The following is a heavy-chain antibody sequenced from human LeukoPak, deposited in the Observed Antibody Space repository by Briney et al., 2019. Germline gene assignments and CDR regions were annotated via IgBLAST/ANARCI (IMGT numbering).Heavy chain of an antibody. CDR2: IRSKANSYAT. CDR1: GFTFSYAW. CDR3: TSRPLLSYYGSGRTRSDY. J-gene: IGHJ4*02. Sequence: PGGSLRLSCAASGFTFSYAWMSWVRQASGKGLEWVGRIRSKANSYATAYAASVKGRFTISRDDSKNTTYLQMNSLKTEDTAVYYCTSRPLLSYYGSGRTRSDYWGQGTLVTVSS. V-gene: IGHV3-73*01. D-gene: IGHD3-10*01.